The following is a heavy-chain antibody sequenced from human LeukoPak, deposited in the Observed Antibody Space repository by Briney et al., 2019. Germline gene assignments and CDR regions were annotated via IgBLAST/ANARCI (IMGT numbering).Heavy chain of an antibody. CDR2: IWYDGSNK. V-gene: IGHV3-33*01. Sequence: GGSLRLSCAASGFTFSSYGMHWVRQAPGKGLEWVAVIWYDGSNKYYADSVKGRFTISRDNAKNSLYLQMNSLRAEDTAVYYCARDGWYSSSWLFDYWGQGTLVTVSS. CDR1: GFTFSSYG. D-gene: IGHD6-13*01. J-gene: IGHJ4*02. CDR3: ARDGWYSSSWLFDY.